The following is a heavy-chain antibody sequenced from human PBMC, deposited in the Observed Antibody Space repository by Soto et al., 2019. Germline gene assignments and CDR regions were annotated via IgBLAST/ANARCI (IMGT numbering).Heavy chain of an antibody. CDR2: ISGSGEST. J-gene: IGHJ4*02. CDR1: GFTFSTYA. V-gene: IGHV3-23*01. D-gene: IGHD5-12*01. Sequence: PGGSLRLSCAASGFTFSTYAMIWVRQAPGKGLEWVSAISGSGESTYYADSVKGRFTISRDNSKNTLYLQMSSLRAEDTAIYYCAKDSFINLRGYDSYWGQGTLVTVSS. CDR3: AKDSFINLRGYDSY.